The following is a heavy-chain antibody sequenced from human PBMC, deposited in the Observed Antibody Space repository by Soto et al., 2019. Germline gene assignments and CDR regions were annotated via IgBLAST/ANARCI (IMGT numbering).Heavy chain of an antibody. CDR1: GFTFSSYS. CDR2: ITGSTNYI. D-gene: IGHD2-15*01. Sequence: GGSLRLSCAASGFTFSSYSLNWVRQAPGKGLEWVSSITGSTNYIYYADSVKGRFTISRDNAKNSLFLQMNSLRAEDTALYYCARDPSVVAITDAFDIWGQGTMVTVSS. CDR3: ARDPSVVAITDAFDI. V-gene: IGHV3-21*01. J-gene: IGHJ3*02.